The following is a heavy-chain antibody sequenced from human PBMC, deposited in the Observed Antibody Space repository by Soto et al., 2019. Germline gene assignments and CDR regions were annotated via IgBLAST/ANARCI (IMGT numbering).Heavy chain of an antibody. CDR3: AREGDGGDSDYYGLDD. D-gene: IGHD2-21*02. J-gene: IGHJ6*02. V-gene: IGHV4-30-4*01. CDR1: GGSFSYEYYH. Sequence: PSETLSLTCTVSGGSFSYEYYHWTWIRKSPGKGLEWMGNTHYRWSIIYNQSVKSRVTISVDTSKNQFHLQLSFVTAAHTDVDFCAREGDGGDSDYYGLDDWGQGTTVTVSS. CDR2: THYRWSI.